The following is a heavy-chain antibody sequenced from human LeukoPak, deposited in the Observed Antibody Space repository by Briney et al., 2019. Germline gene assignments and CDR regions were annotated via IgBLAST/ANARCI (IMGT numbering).Heavy chain of an antibody. Sequence: ASVTVSCKASGYTFTSYGISWVRQAPGQGLEWMGWISAYNGNTNYAHKLQGRVTMTTDTSTSTAYMELRSLRSDDTAVYYCAREKAAHLNYYYYYYMDVWGKGTTVTVSS. CDR1: GYTFTSYG. D-gene: IGHD6-13*01. CDR2: ISAYNGNT. J-gene: IGHJ6*03. V-gene: IGHV1-18*01. CDR3: AREKAAHLNYYYYYYMDV.